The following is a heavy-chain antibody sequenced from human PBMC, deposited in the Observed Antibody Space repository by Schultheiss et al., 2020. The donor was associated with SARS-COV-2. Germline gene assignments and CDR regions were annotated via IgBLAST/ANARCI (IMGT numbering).Heavy chain of an antibody. CDR3: ARLPKGWGYFDY. CDR2: IIPILDIA. J-gene: IGHJ4*02. CDR1: GGTFSSYT. D-gene: IGHD6-19*01. Sequence: SVKVSCKASGGTFSSYTISWVRQAPGQGLEWMGRIIPILDIANYAQKFQGRVTITADKSTSTAYMELSSLRSEDTAVYYCARLPKGWGYFDYWGQGTLVTVSS. V-gene: IGHV1-69*02.